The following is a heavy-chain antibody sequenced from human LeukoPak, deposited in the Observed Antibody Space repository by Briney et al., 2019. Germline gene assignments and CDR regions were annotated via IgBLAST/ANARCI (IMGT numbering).Heavy chain of an antibody. CDR3: ARHGVATITFFDY. CDR2: IYTSGST. J-gene: IGHJ4*02. Sequence: SETLSLTCTVSGGSISSYYWSWIRQPPGKGLEWIGYIYTSGSTNYNPSFKSRVTISVDTSKNQFSLKLSSVTAADTAVYYCARHGVATITFFDYWGQGTLVTVSS. D-gene: IGHD5-24*01. CDR1: GGSISSYY. V-gene: IGHV4-4*09.